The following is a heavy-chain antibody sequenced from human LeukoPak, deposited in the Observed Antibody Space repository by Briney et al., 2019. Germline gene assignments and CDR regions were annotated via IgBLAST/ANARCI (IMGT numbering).Heavy chain of an antibody. CDR1: GFTFDTYA. Sequence: GGSLRLSCAASGFTFDTYAMHWVRQAPGKGLEWLSLISWNSGYTGYADSVKGRFTISRDNAKKSLDLQMNSLRAEDTAFYYCAKVRGTYSSGYFFDYWGQGTLVTVSS. V-gene: IGHV3-9*01. CDR3: AKVRGTYSSGYFFDY. D-gene: IGHD6-19*01. J-gene: IGHJ4*02. CDR2: ISWNSGYT.